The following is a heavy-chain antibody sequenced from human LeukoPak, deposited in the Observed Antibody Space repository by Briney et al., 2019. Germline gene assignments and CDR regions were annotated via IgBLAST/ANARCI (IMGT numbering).Heavy chain of an antibody. CDR1: GFTFSNYA. Sequence: PGGSLRLSCAASGFTFSNYAMSWVRQAPGKGLEWVSAISGTGGNTYYADSVKGRFTISRDNSRHTLYLQMNSLRAEDTAVYYCAKGTRALLRLGYFDCWGQGTLVTVSS. V-gene: IGHV3-23*01. J-gene: IGHJ4*02. D-gene: IGHD1-26*01. CDR3: AKGTRALLRLGYFDC. CDR2: ISGTGGNT.